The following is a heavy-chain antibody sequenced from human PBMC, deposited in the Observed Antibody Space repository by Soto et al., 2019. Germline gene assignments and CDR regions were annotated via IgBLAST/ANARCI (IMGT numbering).Heavy chain of an antibody. D-gene: IGHD6-13*01. CDR3: ARDQAAGGTISRYFQD. CDR2: ISGGGSTT. CDR1: GFTFSSYA. J-gene: IGHJ1*01. V-gene: IGHV3-23*01. Sequence: EVQLLESGGGLVQPEGSLRLSCEASGFTFSSYAMSWVRQAPGKGLEWVSGISGGGSTTYYADSVKGRFTISRDNSKNTLYLQVNSLRAEDTAVCYCARDQAAGGTISRYFQDWGQGTLVTVSS.